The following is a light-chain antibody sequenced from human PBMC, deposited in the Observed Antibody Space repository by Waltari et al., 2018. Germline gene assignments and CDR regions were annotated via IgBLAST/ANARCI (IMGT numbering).Light chain of an antibody. Sequence: DIQMTQSPSSLSASAGDTVTITCRASQGITTYLNWYQQKPGKGPSRLIYDASTLESGVPSRFSGSGSGTDFTLTISGLQPEDFGTYYCLQYSSLPFTFGPGTKVELK. J-gene: IGKJ3*01. CDR1: QGITTY. V-gene: IGKV1-17*01. CDR3: LQYSSLPFT. CDR2: DAS.